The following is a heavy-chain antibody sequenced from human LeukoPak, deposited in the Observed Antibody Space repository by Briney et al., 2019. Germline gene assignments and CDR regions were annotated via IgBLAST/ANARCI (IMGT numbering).Heavy chain of an antibody. CDR2: INPDGSST. Sequence: GGSLRLSCATSGFTFSSYWIHWVRQAPGKGLVWVSRINPDGSSTNYADSVKGRFTISRDNAKSTLYLQMNSPRAEDTAVYYCARHTLGSSGSVDWGQGTLVTVSS. CDR1: GFTFSSYW. J-gene: IGHJ4*02. V-gene: IGHV3-74*01. D-gene: IGHD3-22*01. CDR3: ARHTLGSSGSVD.